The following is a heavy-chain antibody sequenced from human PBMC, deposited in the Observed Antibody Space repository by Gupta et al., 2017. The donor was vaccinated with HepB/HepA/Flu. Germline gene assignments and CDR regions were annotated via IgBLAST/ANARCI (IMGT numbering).Heavy chain of an antibody. CDR1: GFTFSSYA. Sequence: EVQLLESGGGLVQPGGSLRLSCAASGFTFSSYAMSWVRQAPGKGLEWVSAMSGSGGNTYYTDSVRGRFTISRDNSKNTLYLQVSSLRAEDTAVYYCAKDLEGYLPARYDSWGQGTLVTVSS. D-gene: IGHD1-1*01. V-gene: IGHV3-23*01. CDR2: MSGSGGNT. CDR3: AKDLEGYLPARYDS. J-gene: IGHJ4*02.